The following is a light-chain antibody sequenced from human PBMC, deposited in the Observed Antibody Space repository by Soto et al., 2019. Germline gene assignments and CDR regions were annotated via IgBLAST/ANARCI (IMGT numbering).Light chain of an antibody. CDR3: QQYDSWPPSYT. CDR2: GAS. Sequence: EIVLTQSPGTLSLSPGDRATLSCRASQSVGSYLAWYQQKPGQAPRLLIYGASTRATGIPARFSGSGSETDFTLTISSLQSEDFAVYYCQQYDSWPPSYTFGQGTKLEIK. J-gene: IGKJ2*01. V-gene: IGKV3-15*01. CDR1: QSVGSY.